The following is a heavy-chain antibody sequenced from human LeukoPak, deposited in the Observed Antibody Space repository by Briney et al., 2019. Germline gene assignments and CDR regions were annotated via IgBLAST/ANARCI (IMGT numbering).Heavy chain of an antibody. V-gene: IGHV4-39*01. CDR1: GDSISSGSYC. D-gene: IGHD3-22*01. CDR2: ISYSGSI. Sequence: SETLSPTCTVSGDSISSGSYCWAWVRQPPGKGLEWIGSISYSGSIYYNPSLKTRVTMSVDTSKNQFSLRLSSVTAADTALYYCRGYDSSGNWLFDYWGQGTLVTVSS. CDR3: RGYDSSGNWLFDY. J-gene: IGHJ4*02.